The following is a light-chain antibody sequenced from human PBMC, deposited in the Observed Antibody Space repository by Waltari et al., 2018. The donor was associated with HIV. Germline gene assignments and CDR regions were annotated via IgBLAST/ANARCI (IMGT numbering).Light chain of an antibody. V-gene: IGLV2-18*02. CDR3: SSYTSSSTVV. CDR2: EVS. Sequence: QSALTQPPSVSGSPGQSVTISCPGTSSDVGSYNRVSWYPQPPGTAPKPMIYEVSNRPSGVPDRFSGSKSGNTASLTISGLQAEDEADYYCSSYTSSSTVVFGGGTKLTVL. J-gene: IGLJ2*01. CDR1: SSDVGSYNR.